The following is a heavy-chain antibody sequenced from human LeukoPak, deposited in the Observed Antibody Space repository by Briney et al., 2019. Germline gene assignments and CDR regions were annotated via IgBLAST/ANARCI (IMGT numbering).Heavy chain of an antibody. Sequence: GASVKVSCKASGYTFTSYAMHWVRQAPGQRLEWMGWINAGNGNTKYSQKFQGRVTITRDTSASTAYMELSSLRSEDTAVYYCARVRITMVRGGSENWFDPWGQGTLVTVSS. J-gene: IGHJ5*02. V-gene: IGHV1-3*01. CDR1: GYTFTSYA. CDR3: ARVRITMVRGGSENWFDP. D-gene: IGHD3-10*01. CDR2: INAGNGNT.